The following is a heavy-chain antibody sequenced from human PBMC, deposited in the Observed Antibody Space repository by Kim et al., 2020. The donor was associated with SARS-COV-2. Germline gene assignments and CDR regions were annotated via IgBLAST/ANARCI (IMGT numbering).Heavy chain of an antibody. CDR2: INHSGST. Sequence: SETLSLTCAVYGGSFSGYYWSWIRQPPGKGLEWIGEINHSGSTNYNPSLKSRVTISVDTSKNQFSLKLSSVTAADTAVYYCARGSYDYIWGSYRLNWFDPWGQGTLFTVSS. D-gene: IGHD3-16*02. CDR1: GGSFSGYY. V-gene: IGHV4-34*01. CDR3: ARGSYDYIWGSYRLNWFDP. J-gene: IGHJ5*02.